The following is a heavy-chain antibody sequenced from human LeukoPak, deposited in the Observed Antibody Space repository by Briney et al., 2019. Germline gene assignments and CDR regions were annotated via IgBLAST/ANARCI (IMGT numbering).Heavy chain of an antibody. J-gene: IGHJ4*02. D-gene: IGHD4-23*01. CDR1: GGTFSRYA. CDR2: ILPIIGTA. Sequence: SVKVSCKASGGTFSRYAISWVRQAPGQGLEWTGGILPIIGTANYAQKFQGRVTITTDESTSTAYMELSSLRSEDTAMYYCARDPGFYGGNSFVFYYWGQGTLVTVSS. V-gene: IGHV1-69*05. CDR3: ARDPGFYGGNSFVFYY.